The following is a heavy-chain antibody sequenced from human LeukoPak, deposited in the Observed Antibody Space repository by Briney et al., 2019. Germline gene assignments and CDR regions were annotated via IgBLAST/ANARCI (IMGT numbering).Heavy chain of an antibody. J-gene: IGHJ1*01. CDR2: INDDGSFR. CDR1: GITFSGAW. V-gene: IGHV3-74*01. CDR3: ARVSGPGMNEYYHL. Sequence: PGGSLRLSCAASGITFSGAWMHWVRQAPGKGLVWVSRINDDGSFRRYANSVKGRFTISRDNAKNTLFLQMDSLRAKDTAVYYCARVSGPGMNEYYHLWGQGTLVTVSS. D-gene: IGHD3-10*01.